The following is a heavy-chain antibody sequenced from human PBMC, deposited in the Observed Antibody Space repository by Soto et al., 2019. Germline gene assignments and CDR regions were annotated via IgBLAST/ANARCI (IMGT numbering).Heavy chain of an antibody. V-gene: IGHV3-23*01. CDR1: GFTFSSYA. D-gene: IGHD3-10*01. J-gene: IGHJ4*02. CDR3: AKDFYGSGSYYNSRPSPDLFFDY. CDR2: ISGSGGST. Sequence: GGSLRLSCAASGFTFSSYAMSWVRQAPGKGLEWVSAISGSGGSTYYADSVKGRFTISRDNSKNTLYLQMNSLRAEDTAVYYCAKDFYGSGSYYNSRPSPDLFFDYWGQGTLVTVSS.